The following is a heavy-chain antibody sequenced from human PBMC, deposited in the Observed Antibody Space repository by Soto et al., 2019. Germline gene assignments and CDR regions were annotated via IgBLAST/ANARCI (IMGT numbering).Heavy chain of an antibody. J-gene: IGHJ4*02. CDR3: VTPATYCSGTSRYDFDY. CDR1: GGSISSSSNYY. D-gene: IGHD2-2*01. CDR2: IYFSGNT. Sequence: PSETLSLTCTVSGGSISSSSNYYWGWIRQPPGKGLEWIGSIYFSGNTYYSPSLRSRVTLSVDTSKNQFSLNLYSVTAADAAVYYCVTPATYCSGTSRYDFDYCGQGTLVTGST. V-gene: IGHV4-39*01.